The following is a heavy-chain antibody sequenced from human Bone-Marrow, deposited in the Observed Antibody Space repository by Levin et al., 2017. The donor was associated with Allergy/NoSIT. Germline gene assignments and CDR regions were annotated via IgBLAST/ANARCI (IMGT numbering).Heavy chain of an antibody. V-gene: IGHV4-34*01. CDR3: ARGRMITRAKRGVNYFDY. J-gene: IGHJ4*02. Sequence: SQTLSLTCAVYGGSFSGYYWSWIRQPPGKGLEWIGEINHSGSTNYNPSLKSRVTISVDTSKNQFSLKLSSVTAADTAVYYCARGRMITRAKRGVNYFDYWGQGTLVTVSS. D-gene: IGHD3-22*01. CDR2: INHSGST. CDR1: GGSFSGYY.